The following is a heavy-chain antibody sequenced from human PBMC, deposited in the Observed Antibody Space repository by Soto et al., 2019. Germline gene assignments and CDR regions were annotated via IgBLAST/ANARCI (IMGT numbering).Heavy chain of an antibody. CDR1: GYTFTSYG. J-gene: IGHJ4*02. Sequence: QVHLVQSGAEVKKPGASVKVSCKASGYTFTSYGITWVRQAPGQGLEWMGWISAHNGNTDYAQKLQGRVIVTIDTSPKQAYMELRSLISDDTGMYYCARRRYGDFWGPGALVTVSS. D-gene: IGHD1-1*01. V-gene: IGHV1-18*01. CDR3: ARRRYGDF. CDR2: ISAHNGNT.